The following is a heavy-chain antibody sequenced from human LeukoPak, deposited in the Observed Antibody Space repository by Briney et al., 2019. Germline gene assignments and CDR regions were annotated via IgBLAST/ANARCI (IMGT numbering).Heavy chain of an antibody. CDR2: IYPGDSDT. CDR3: AGTIVGAAFDY. D-gene: IGHD1-26*01. V-gene: IGHV5-51*01. CDR1: GYSFSSYW. Sequence: GESLQISCKGSGYSFSSYWIGWVRQKPGKGLEWMGIIYPGDSDTRYSPSFQGQVTISADKSISTAYLQWSSLKASDTAMYYCAGTIVGAAFDYWGQGTLVTVSS. J-gene: IGHJ4*02.